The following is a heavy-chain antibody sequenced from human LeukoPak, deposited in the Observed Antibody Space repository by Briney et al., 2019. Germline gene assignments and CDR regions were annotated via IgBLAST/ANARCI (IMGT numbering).Heavy chain of an antibody. V-gene: IGHV3-23*01. CDR3: AKTITGYSSGRYPGWAADS. Sequence: GGSLRLSCAASGFTFNTYAMYWVRQAPGKGLEWVSGIFGSGGSAHYADSVKGRFTISRDNSKNTVYLQMNSLRAEDTAVYYCAKTITGYSSGRYPGWAADSWGQGALVTVSS. J-gene: IGHJ4*02. CDR1: GFTFNTYA. D-gene: IGHD6-19*01. CDR2: IFGSGGSA.